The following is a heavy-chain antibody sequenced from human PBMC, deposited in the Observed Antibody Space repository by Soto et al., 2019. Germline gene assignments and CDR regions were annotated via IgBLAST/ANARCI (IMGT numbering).Heavy chain of an antibody. CDR1: GYSFSFYG. CDR3: AREGVAPYYYYGMDV. V-gene: IGHV1-18*01. D-gene: IGHD5-12*01. J-gene: IGHJ6*02. Sequence: GASVKVSCKASGYSFSFYGINWVRQAPGQGLEWMGWINPSDGNRNFAQKFEDRVTMTTDTSTSTVYMELRSLRSDDTAVYYCAREGVAPYYYYGMDVWGQGTPVTVSS. CDR2: INPSDGNR.